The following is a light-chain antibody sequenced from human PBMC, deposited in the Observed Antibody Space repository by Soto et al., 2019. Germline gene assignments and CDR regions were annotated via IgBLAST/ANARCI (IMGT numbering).Light chain of an antibody. CDR2: EVI. V-gene: IGLV2-14*01. CDR1: SSDVGGYGY. J-gene: IGLJ1*01. CDR3: SSYTSDSTYV. Sequence: QSVLTQPASVSVSPGQSISTSCSGTSSDVGGYGYVSWYQQHPGKAPKLIIYEVINRPSGVSNRFSGSKSGNTASLTISGLQAEDEADYFCSSYTSDSTYVFGTGTKVTVL.